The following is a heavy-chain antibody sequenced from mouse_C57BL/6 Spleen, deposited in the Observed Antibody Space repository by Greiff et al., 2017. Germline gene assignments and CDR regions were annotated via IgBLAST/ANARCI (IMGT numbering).Heavy chain of an antibody. CDR3: ARDYGRGYFDV. D-gene: IGHD1-1*01. J-gene: IGHJ1*03. Sequence: QVQLKESGAELVKPGASVKISCKASGYAFSSYWMNWVKQRPGKGLEWIGQIYPGDGDTNYNGKFKGKATLTADKSSSTAYMQLSSLTSEDSAVYFCARDYGRGYFDVWGTGTTVTVSS. V-gene: IGHV1-80*01. CDR2: IYPGDGDT. CDR1: GYAFSSYW.